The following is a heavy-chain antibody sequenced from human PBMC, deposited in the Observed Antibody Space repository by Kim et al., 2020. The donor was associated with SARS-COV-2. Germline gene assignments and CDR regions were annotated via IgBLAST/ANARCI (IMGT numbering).Heavy chain of an antibody. CDR2: ISYDGSNK. CDR3: AKEGDSSSSSWYQHNYYYYYGMDV. J-gene: IGHJ6*02. CDR1: GFTFSSYG. D-gene: IGHD6-13*01. V-gene: IGHV3-30*18. Sequence: GGSLRLSCAASGFTFSSYGMHWVRQAPGKGLEWVAVISYDGSNKYYADSVKGRFTISRDNSKNTLYLQMNSLRAEDTAVYYCAKEGDSSSSSWYQHNYYYYYGMDVWGQGTTVTVSS.